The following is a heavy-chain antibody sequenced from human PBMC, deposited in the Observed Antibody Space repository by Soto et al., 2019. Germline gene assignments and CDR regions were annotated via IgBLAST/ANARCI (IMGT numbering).Heavy chain of an antibody. D-gene: IGHD1-26*01. Sequence: QVQLRESGPGLVKPSETLSLTCTVSSGSIGTYFWSWIRQPPGKGLEWIGYIYYSGTTNYNPSLKSRVTIVLDTSQNQFSLRLSSVTAADTAVYYCARGRGGTYDAFDIWGQGTLVTVSS. V-gene: IGHV4-59*01. CDR2: IYYSGTT. CDR1: SGSIGTYF. CDR3: ARGRGGTYDAFDI. J-gene: IGHJ3*02.